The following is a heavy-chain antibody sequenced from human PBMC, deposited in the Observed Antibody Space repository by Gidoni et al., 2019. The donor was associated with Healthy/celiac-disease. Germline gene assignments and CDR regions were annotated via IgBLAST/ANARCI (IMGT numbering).Heavy chain of an antibody. J-gene: IGHJ5*02. Sequence: EVQLVESGGGLVQPGRSLRLSCAASGFTFDDYAMHWVRDSPGKGLEWVSGISWNSGSIGYADSVKGRFTISRDNAKNSLYLQMNSLRAEDTALYYCAKDNLGNYGDYGWFDPWGQGTLVTVSS. V-gene: IGHV3-9*01. CDR2: ISWNSGSI. D-gene: IGHD4-17*01. CDR3: AKDNLGNYGDYGWFDP. CDR1: GFTFDDYA.